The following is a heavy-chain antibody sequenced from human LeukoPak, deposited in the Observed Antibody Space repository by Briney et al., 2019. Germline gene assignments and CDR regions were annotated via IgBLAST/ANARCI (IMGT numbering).Heavy chain of an antibody. V-gene: IGHV4-4*02. CDR1: GGSISSSNW. J-gene: IGHJ5*02. D-gene: IGHD3-16*01. CDR2: IYHSGST. CDR3: AREAFSTSLGGWFDP. Sequence: PSGTLSLTCAVSGGSISSSNWWSWIRQPPGKGLEWIGEIYHSGSTNYNPSLKSRVTISVDTSKNQFSLKLTSVTAADTAVYYCAREAFSTSLGGWFDPWGQGTLVTVSS.